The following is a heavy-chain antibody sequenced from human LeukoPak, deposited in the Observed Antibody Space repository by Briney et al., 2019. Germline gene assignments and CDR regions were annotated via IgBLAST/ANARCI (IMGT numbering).Heavy chain of an antibody. V-gene: IGHV3-7*04. CDR3: ARARIDY. CDR1: GFTFSSYW. D-gene: IGHD1-14*01. CDR2: IKDDGSEK. Sequence: AGGSLRLSCVGSGFTFSSYWMTWVRRAPGKGLEWVANIKDDGSEKYSVDSVKGRFTISRDNAKNLLYLQMSSLRAEDTAVYYCARARIDYRGQGTLVTVSS. J-gene: IGHJ4*02.